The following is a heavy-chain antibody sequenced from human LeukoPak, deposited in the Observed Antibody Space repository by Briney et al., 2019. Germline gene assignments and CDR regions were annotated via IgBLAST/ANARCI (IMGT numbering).Heavy chain of an antibody. CDR2: IYYSGST. D-gene: IGHD5-18*01. CDR3: ARGYSYGSNHDHFDY. J-gene: IGHJ4*02. Sequence: SQTLSLTCTVSGGSISSGDYYWSWIRQPPGKGLEWIGYIYYSGSTYYNPSLKSRVTVSVDTSKNQFSLKLSSVTAADTAVYYCARGYSYGSNHDHFDYWGQGTLVTVSS. CDR1: GGSISSGDYY. V-gene: IGHV4-30-4*08.